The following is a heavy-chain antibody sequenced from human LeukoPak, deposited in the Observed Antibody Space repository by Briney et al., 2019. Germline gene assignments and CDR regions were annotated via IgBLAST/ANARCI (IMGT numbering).Heavy chain of an antibody. CDR3: GRDVGATEWFDL. CDR1: GYTFTSYG. D-gene: IGHD1-26*01. V-gene: IGHV1-18*01. CDR2: ISVYNGNT. J-gene: IGHJ5*02. Sequence: ASVTVSCKSSGYTFTSYGINWVRRAPGQGLGWVGWISVYNGNTNYAQKLQSSVTMTTGTSTSTAYMELRSLRSDDTAIYYCGRDVGATEWFDLWGQGTLVTVSS.